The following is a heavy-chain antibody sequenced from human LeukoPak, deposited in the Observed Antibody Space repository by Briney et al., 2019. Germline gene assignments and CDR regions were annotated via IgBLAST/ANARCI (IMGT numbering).Heavy chain of an antibody. D-gene: IGHD1-26*01. V-gene: IGHV4-39*02. CDR3: ARDYGGSYRGEFDP. CDR1: GGSIRTGNYY. Sequence: SETLSLTCTVSGGSIRTGNYYWGWIRQPPGKGLEWIGSIYYSGSTYYNPSLKSRVTISVDTSKNQFSLKLSSVTAADTAVYYCARDYGGSYRGEFDPWGQGTLVTVSS. CDR2: IYYSGST. J-gene: IGHJ5*02.